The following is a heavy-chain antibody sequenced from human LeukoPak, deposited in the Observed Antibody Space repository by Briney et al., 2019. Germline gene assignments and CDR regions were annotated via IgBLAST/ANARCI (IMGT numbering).Heavy chain of an antibody. CDR1: GGSISSSNYY. J-gene: IGHJ4*02. D-gene: IGHD3-10*01. CDR3: ARANHYDSDIYYNGVFDY. V-gene: IGHV4-39*07. Sequence: PSETLSLTCTVSGGSISSSNYYWGWIRQPPGKGLEWIGSIYYSGSSYYNPSLKSRVTMSVDTSKNQFSLKLSSATAADTAIYYCARANHYDSDIYYNGVFDYWGQGTLVTVSS. CDR2: IYYSGSS.